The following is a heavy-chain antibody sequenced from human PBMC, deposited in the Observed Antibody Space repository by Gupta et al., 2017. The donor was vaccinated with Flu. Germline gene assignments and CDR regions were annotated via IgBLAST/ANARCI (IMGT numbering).Heavy chain of an antibody. CDR3: ARYKSSGWYFFDY. J-gene: IGHJ4*02. D-gene: IGHD6-19*01. V-gene: IGHV4-31*02. CDR2: SGST. Sequence: SGSTYYNPSLKSRVTISVDTSKNQFSLKLSSVTAADTAVYYCARYKSSGWYFFDYWGQGTLVTVSS.